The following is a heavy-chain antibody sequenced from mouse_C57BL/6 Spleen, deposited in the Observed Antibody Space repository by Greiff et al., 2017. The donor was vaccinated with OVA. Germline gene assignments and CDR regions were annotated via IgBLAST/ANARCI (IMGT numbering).Heavy chain of an antibody. D-gene: IGHD1-1*01. V-gene: IGHV2-2*01. Sequence: VQLQQSGPGLVQPSQSLSITCTVSGFSLTSYAVHWVRQSPGKGLEWLGVIWSGGSTDYNAAFISRLSISKDNSKSQVFFKMNSLQADDTAIYYCARNYGSSYDWYFDVWGTGTTVTVSS. J-gene: IGHJ1*03. CDR3: ARNYGSSYDWYFDV. CDR2: IWSGGST. CDR1: GFSLTSYA.